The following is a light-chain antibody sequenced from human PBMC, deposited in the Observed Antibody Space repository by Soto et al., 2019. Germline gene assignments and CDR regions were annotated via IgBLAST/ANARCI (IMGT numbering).Light chain of an antibody. CDR1: QGISSY. CDR2: AIS. V-gene: IGKV1-16*01. Sequence: DIQMTQSPSSLSASVGDRVTITCRASQGISSYLAWFQQKPGKAPKSLIYAISSLQRGVPSRFSGSASGTNFTLTISSLQPEDFATYYCQQYNSYPLTFGGGTKVEIK. CDR3: QQYNSYPLT. J-gene: IGKJ4*01.